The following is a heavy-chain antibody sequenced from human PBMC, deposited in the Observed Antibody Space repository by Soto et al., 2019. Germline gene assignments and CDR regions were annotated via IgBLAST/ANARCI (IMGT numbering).Heavy chain of an antibody. Sequence: EVQLLESGGGLVQPGGSLRLSCAASGFTFSSYAMSWVRQAPGKGLEWVSAISGSGGSTYYADSVKGRFTISRDNSKNTLYLPMHSLRAEDTAVYYCAPGPYSGSGSYYGDLDYWGQGTLVTVSS. D-gene: IGHD3-10*01. CDR3: APGPYSGSGSYYGDLDY. J-gene: IGHJ4*02. CDR2: ISGSGGST. V-gene: IGHV3-23*01. CDR1: GFTFSSYA.